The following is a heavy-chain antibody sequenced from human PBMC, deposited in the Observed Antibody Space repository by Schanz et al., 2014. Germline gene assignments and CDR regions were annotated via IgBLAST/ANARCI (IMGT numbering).Heavy chain of an antibody. Sequence: QLLESGGGLVQPGGSLRLSCAASGFTFSSYAMSWVRQAPGKGLEWISAISGSGVSTHYADSVKGRFTISRDNSKNTLYLQVNSLRAEDTAVYYCAKHVRSLTGNDYWGQGTLVTVSS. CDR2: ISGSGVST. CDR3: AKHVRSLTGNDY. D-gene: IGHD3-9*01. J-gene: IGHJ4*02. CDR1: GFTFSSYA. V-gene: IGHV3-23*01.